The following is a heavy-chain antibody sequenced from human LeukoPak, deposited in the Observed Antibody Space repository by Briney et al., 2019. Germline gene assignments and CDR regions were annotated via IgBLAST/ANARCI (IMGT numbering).Heavy chain of an antibody. Sequence: PSETLSLTCAVYGGSFSGYYWSWIRQPPGKGLEWIGEINHSGSTNYNPSLKSRVTISVDTSKNQFSLKLSSVTAADTAVYYCARGYNWNQHKYDYWGQGTLVTVSS. CDR1: GGSFSGYY. V-gene: IGHV4-34*01. CDR2: INHSGST. J-gene: IGHJ4*02. CDR3: ARGYNWNQHKYDY. D-gene: IGHD1-20*01.